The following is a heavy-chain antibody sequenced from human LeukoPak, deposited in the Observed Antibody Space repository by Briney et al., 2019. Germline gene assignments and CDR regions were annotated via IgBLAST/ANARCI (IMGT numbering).Heavy chain of an antibody. D-gene: IGHD6-6*01. J-gene: IGHJ5*02. V-gene: IGHV4-59*08. CDR1: GGSISSRY. Sequence: PSETLSLTCTLSGGSISSRYWSWIRQPPGKGLEWIGSIYYSGGTNYNPSLQSRVTMSLDTSKIQFSLRLSTVTAADTAVYYCARWQYTISSGWFDPWGQGTLVTVSS. CDR3: ARWQYTISSGWFDP. CDR2: IYYSGGT.